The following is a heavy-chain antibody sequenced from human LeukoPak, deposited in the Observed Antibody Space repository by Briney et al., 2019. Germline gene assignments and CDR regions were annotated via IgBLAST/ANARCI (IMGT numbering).Heavy chain of an antibody. CDR3: AKPGSGYSFGGFVS. V-gene: IGHV3-23*01. D-gene: IGHD5-18*01. CDR1: GFTFSTYA. Sequence: GGSLRLSCVASGFTFSTYAMSWVRQAPGKGLEWVSGITGSGGSTYYADSVKGRFTISRDNSKNTLYLQMNSLRVEDTAIYYCAKPGSGYSFGGFVSWGQGTLVSVSS. J-gene: IGHJ4*02. CDR2: ITGSGGST.